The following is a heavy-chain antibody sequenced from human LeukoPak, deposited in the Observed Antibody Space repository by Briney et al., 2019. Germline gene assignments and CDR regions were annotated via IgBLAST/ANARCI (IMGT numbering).Heavy chain of an antibody. CDR1: GYTFTSYG. D-gene: IGHD2-2*02. CDR2: ISAYNGNT. Sequence: ASVKVSCKASGYTFTSYGISWVRQAPGQGLEWMGWISAYNGNTNYAQKLQGRVTMTTDTSTSTAYMELRSLRSDDTAVYYCARGYCSSTSCYTRGWWFDPWGQGTLVTVSS. CDR3: ARGYCSSTSCYTRGWWFDP. J-gene: IGHJ5*02. V-gene: IGHV1-18*01.